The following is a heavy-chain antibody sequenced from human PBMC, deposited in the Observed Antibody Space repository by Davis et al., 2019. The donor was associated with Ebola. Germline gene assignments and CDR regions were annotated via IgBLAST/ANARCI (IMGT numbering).Heavy chain of an antibody. CDR3: AKDGSGIAVRGYGMDV. Sequence: GGSLRLSCAASGFTFSSYGMHWVRQAPGKGLEWVSGISWNSGSIGYADSVKGRFTISRDKAKNSLYLQMNSLRAEDTALYYCAKDGSGIAVRGYGMDVWGQGTTVTVSS. V-gene: IGHV3-9*01. J-gene: IGHJ6*02. CDR2: ISWNSGSI. D-gene: IGHD6-19*01. CDR1: GFTFSSYG.